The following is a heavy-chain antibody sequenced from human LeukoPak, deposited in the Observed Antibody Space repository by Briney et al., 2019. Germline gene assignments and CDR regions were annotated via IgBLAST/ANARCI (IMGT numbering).Heavy chain of an antibody. CDR1: GGTFSSYA. Sequence: RASVTVSCKASGGTFSSYAISWVRQAPGQGLEWMGGIIPIFGTANYAQKFQGRVTITADESASTAYMALSSLRSEDTAVYYCARAPPSRYCSSTSCFSYYFDYWGQGTLVTVSS. J-gene: IGHJ4*02. CDR3: ARAPPSRYCSSTSCFSYYFDY. CDR2: IIPIFGTA. V-gene: IGHV1-69*01. D-gene: IGHD2-2*01.